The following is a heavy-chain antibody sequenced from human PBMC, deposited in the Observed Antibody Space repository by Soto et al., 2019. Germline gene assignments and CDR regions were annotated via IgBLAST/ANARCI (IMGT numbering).Heavy chain of an antibody. CDR3: AREYSSSWYSNPTHFDY. CDR2: ISSSSSYI. V-gene: IGHV3-21*01. J-gene: IGHJ4*02. Sequence: GGSLRLSCAASGFTFSSYSMNWVRQAPGKGLEWVSSISSSSSYIYYADSVKGRFTISRDNAKNSLYLQMNSLRAEDTAVYYCAREYSSSWYSNPTHFDYWGQGTLVTVSS. CDR1: GFTFSSYS. D-gene: IGHD6-13*01.